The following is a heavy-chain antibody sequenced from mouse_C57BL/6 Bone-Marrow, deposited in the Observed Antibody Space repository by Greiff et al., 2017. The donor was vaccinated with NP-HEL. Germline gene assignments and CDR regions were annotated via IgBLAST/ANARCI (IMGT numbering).Heavy chain of an antibody. CDR1: GYTFTTYW. D-gene: IGHD1-1*01. CDR2: IDPSDSYT. J-gene: IGHJ3*01. V-gene: IGHV1-50*01. CDR3: ARMAYYGRSYEFAY. Sequence: QVQLQQPGAELVKPGASVKLSCKASGYTFTTYWMQWVKQRPGQGLEWIGEIDPSDSYTNYNQKFKGKATLTVDTSSSTAYMQLSSLTSEDSAVYYCARMAYYGRSYEFAYWGRGTLVTVSA.